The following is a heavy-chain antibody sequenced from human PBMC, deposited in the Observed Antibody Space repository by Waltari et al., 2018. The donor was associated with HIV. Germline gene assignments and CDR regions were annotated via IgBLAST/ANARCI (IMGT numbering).Heavy chain of an antibody. CDR2: RKQEGREK. CDR1: GFIFSHYC. V-gene: IGHV3-7*01. J-gene: IGHJ6*02. D-gene: IGHD6-6*01. Sequence: EVQLVASGGSLAQPGGSLRLSCAASGFIFSHYCMCCSRPPPGKGLEWVANRKQEGREKSYVDSVKGRCTISRDNAKNSLYLQINSLRAEDTAVYYCARVYSSSSGRGMDVWGLGTTVTVSS. CDR3: ARVYSSSSGRGMDV.